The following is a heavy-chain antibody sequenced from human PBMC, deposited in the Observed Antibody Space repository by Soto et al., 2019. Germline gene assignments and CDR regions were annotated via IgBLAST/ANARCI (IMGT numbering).Heavy chain of an antibody. D-gene: IGHD2-21*02. CDR3: AAKGRGYCGGDCYSSFDY. J-gene: IGHJ4*02. Sequence: SVKVSFKASGVTFTSSAGQWVRQARGQRLEWIGWIVVGSGNTNYAQKFQERVTITRDMSTSTAYMELSSLRSEDTAVYYCAAKGRGYCGGDCYSSFDYWGQGTLATGS. CDR1: GVTFTSSA. V-gene: IGHV1-58*01. CDR2: IVVGSGNT.